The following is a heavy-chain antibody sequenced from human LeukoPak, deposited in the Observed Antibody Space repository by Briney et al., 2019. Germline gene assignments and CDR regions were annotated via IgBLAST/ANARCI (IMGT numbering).Heavy chain of an antibody. CDR3: AKDVTYIVATILDY. V-gene: IGHV3-7*03. CDR2: IKQDGSEK. Sequence: GGSLRLSFAASGFTFSSYWMSWVRQAPGKGLEWVANIKQDGSEKYYVDSVKGRFTISRDNAKNSLYLQMNSVRAEDTAVYYCAKDVTYIVATILDYWGQGTLVTVSS. J-gene: IGHJ4*02. CDR1: GFTFSSYW. D-gene: IGHD5-12*01.